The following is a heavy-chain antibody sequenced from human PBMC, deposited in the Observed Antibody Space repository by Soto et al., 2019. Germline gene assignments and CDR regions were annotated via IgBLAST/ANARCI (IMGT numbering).Heavy chain of an antibody. CDR2: IYPGDSDT. Sequence: PGESLKISCKGSGYSFTIYWIGWVRQMPGKGLEWMGIIYPGDSDTRYSPSFQGQVTISADKSISTAYLQWSSLKASDTAMYYCARHVYNWNDGFDYWGQGTLVTVSS. CDR1: GYSFTIYW. J-gene: IGHJ4*02. CDR3: ARHVYNWNDGFDY. D-gene: IGHD1-20*01. V-gene: IGHV5-51*01.